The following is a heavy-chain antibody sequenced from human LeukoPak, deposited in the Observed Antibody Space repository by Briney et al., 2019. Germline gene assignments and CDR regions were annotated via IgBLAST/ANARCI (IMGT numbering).Heavy chain of an antibody. CDR3: ARDYYDSSGYYHQYAFDI. CDR2: IYYSGST. J-gene: IGHJ3*02. CDR1: GGSISSYY. D-gene: IGHD3-22*01. V-gene: IGHV4-59*01. Sequence: SETLSLTCTVSGGSISSYYWSWIRQPPGKGLEWIGYIYYSGSTNYNPSLKSRLTISVDTSKNQFSLKLSSVTAADTAVYYCARDYYDSSGYYHQYAFDIWGQGTMVTVSS.